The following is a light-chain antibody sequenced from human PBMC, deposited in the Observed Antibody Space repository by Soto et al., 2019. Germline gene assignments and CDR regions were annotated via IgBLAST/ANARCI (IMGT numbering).Light chain of an antibody. Sequence: QSVLTQPPSASGTPGQRVTISCSGSSSNIGTNTVIWYQQLPGAAPKLLIYSDNQRPSGVPDRCSGSKSGTSASLASSGLQSEDDADYYCAAWDVSLVVFGGGTKLTVL. CDR1: SSNIGTNT. J-gene: IGLJ2*01. CDR3: AAWDVSLVV. V-gene: IGLV1-44*01. CDR2: SDN.